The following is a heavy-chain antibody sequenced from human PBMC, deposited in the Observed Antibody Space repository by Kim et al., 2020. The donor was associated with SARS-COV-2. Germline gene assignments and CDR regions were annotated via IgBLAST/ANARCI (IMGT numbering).Heavy chain of an antibody. D-gene: IGHD2-2*02. Sequence: GGSLRLSCAASGFTFSSYSMNWVRQAPGKGLEWVSSISSSSSYIYYADSVKGRFTISRDNAKNSLYLQMNSLRAEDTAVYYCARDTYCSSTSCYRGGFDYWGQGTPVTVSS. CDR1: GFTFSSYS. CDR3: ARDTYCSSTSCYRGGFDY. V-gene: IGHV3-21*01. J-gene: IGHJ4*02. CDR2: ISSSSSYI.